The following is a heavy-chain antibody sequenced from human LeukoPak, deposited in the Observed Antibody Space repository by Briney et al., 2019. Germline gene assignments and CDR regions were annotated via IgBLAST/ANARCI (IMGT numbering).Heavy chain of an antibody. D-gene: IGHD2-15*01. Sequence: GASVKVSFKASGYTFTGHYMHWVRQAPGQGLEWMGWINPNSGGTKFAQKFQGRVTMTRDTSISTAYMELNRLRSDDTAVYYCARSPSDDSKFDYWGQGGLVTVSS. J-gene: IGHJ4*02. CDR3: ARSPSDDSKFDY. V-gene: IGHV1-2*02. CDR2: INPNSGGT. CDR1: GYTFTGHY.